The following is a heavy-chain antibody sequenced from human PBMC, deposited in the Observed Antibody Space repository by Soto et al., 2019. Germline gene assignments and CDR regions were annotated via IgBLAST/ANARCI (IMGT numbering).Heavy chain of an antibody. CDR1: GGSFSGYY. Sequence: SETLSLTCAVYGGSFSGYYWSWIRQPPGKGLEWIGEINHSGSTNYNPSLKSRVTISVDTSKNQFSLKLSSVTAADTAVYYCARALEGELTYYYGSGSYDYWGQGTLVTVSS. CDR2: INHSGST. D-gene: IGHD3-10*01. CDR3: ARALEGELTYYYGSGSYDY. V-gene: IGHV4-34*01. J-gene: IGHJ4*02.